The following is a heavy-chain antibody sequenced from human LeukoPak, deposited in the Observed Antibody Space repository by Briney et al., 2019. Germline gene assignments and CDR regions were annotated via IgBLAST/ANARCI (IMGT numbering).Heavy chain of an antibody. D-gene: IGHD3-9*01. J-gene: IGHJ4*02. CDR3: ARDDGEFYDISTGYYIPLVDY. CDR2: ISAYNGNT. V-gene: IGHV1-18*01. CDR1: GYTFTSYG. Sequence: ASVKVSCKASGYTFTSYGISWVRQAPGQGLEWMGWISAYNGNTNYAQKLQGRVTMTTDTSTSTAYMELRSLRSDDKAVYYCARDDGEFYDISTGYYIPLVDYWGQGTLVTVSS.